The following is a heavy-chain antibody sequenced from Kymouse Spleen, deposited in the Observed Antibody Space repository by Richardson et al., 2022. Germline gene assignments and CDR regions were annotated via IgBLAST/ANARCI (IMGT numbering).Heavy chain of an antibody. CDR1: GFTFSSYW. CDR2: IKQDGSEK. V-gene: IGHV3-7*01. J-gene: IGHJ4*02. D-gene: IGHD6-6*01. Sequence: EVQLVESGGGLVQPGGSLRLSCAASGFTFSSYWMSWVRQAPGKGLEWVANIKQDGSEKYYVDSVKGRFTISRDNAKNSLYLQMNSLRAEDTAVYYCARDGIAARHYFDYWGQGTLVTVSS. CDR3: ARDGIAARHYFDY.